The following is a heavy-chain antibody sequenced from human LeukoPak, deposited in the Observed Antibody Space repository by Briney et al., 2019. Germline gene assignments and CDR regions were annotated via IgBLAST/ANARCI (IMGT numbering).Heavy chain of an antibody. CDR2: IYPGNSDT. J-gene: IGHJ5*02. D-gene: IGHD3-10*01. Sequence: GESLKISCKGSGYSFISYWIARVRQMPGEGLEWMGIIYPGNSDTRYSPSFQGQVTISADKSISTAYLQWSSLKASDTAMYYCARRGYSGSGSFRWFVPWGQGTLVTVSS. V-gene: IGHV5-51*01. CDR3: ARRGYSGSGSFRWFVP. CDR1: GYSFISYW.